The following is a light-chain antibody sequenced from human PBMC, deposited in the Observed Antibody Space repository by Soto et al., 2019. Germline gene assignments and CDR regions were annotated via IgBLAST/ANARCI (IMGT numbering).Light chain of an antibody. CDR1: QTISSW. CDR3: QRSNSIRGT. Sequence: DIQMTQSPSTLSASVGDRVTITCRASQTISSWLAWYQQKPGKAPKLLIYKESTLESGVPSRFSGSGSGTDFALPISSLQPDDFATYYCQRSNSIRGTFGQGTKVEIK. J-gene: IGKJ1*01. V-gene: IGKV1-5*03. CDR2: KES.